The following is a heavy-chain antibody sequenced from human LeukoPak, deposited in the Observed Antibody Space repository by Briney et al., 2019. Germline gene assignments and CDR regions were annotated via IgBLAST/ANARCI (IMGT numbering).Heavy chain of an antibody. CDR3: ARLLRDWFDP. CDR1: GGSFSGYY. V-gene: IGHV4-34*01. J-gene: IGHJ5*02. D-gene: IGHD2-15*01. Sequence: PSETLSLTCAVYGGSFSGYYWSWIRQPPGKGLEWIGEINHSGSTNYNPSLKSRVTISVDTSKNQFSLKLSSVTAADTAVYYCARLLRDWFDPWGQGTLVTVSS. CDR2: INHSGST.